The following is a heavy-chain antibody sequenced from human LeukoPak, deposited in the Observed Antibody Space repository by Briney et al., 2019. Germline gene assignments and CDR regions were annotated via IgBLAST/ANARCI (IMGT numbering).Heavy chain of an antibody. V-gene: IGHV3-7*03. J-gene: IGHJ6*02. CDR3: ARNNGMDV. CDR2: IKQDGSQK. CDR1: GFTFSSHG. Sequence: PGGSLRLSCASSGFTFSSHGMTWVRQAPGKGLEWVANIKQDGSQKYYVDSVKGRFSISRDNAKNSLYLQMNSLRAEDTALYHCARNNGMDVWGQGTTVIVSS.